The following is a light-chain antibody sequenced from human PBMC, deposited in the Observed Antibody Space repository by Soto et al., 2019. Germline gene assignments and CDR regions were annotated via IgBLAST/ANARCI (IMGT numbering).Light chain of an antibody. CDR1: SSDVGGYNY. CDR2: DVN. V-gene: IGLV2-8*01. J-gene: IGLJ2*01. Sequence: QSVLTQPPSASGSPGQSVTISCTGTSSDVGGYNYVSWYQQHPGKAPKVMIYDVNTRPSGVPDRFSGSKSGNTASLAVSGLQAEDEGDYYCSSHAGGQNVVFGGGTKLTVL. CDR3: SSHAGGQNVV.